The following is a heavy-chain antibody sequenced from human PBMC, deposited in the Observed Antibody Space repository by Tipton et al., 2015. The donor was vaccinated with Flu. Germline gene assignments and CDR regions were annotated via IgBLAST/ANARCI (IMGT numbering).Heavy chain of an antibody. CDR1: GYSISSGYY. CDR2: IYHSGST. J-gene: IGHJ4*02. V-gene: IGHV4-38-2*02. Sequence: TLSLTCTVSGYSISSGYYWGWIRQPPWKGLEWIGSIYHSGSTYYNPSLKSRVTISVDTSKNQFSLKLSSVTAADTAVYYCARGSGYSSSWWTYWGQGTLVTVSS. D-gene: IGHD6-13*01. CDR3: ARGSGYSSSWWTY.